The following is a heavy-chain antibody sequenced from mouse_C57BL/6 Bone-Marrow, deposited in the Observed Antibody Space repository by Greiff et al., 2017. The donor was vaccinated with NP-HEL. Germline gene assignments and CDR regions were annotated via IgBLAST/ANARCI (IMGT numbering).Heavy chain of an antibody. D-gene: IGHD1-1*01. V-gene: IGHV1-19*01. J-gene: IGHJ2*01. CDR1: GYTFTDYY. Sequence: EVKLQQSGPVLVKPGASVKMSCKASGYTFTDYYMNWVKQSHGKSLEWIGVINPYNGGTSYNQKFKGKATLTVDKSSSTAYMELNSLTSEDSAVYYCARNYYGTPYYFDYWGQGTTLTVSS. CDR2: INPYNGGT. CDR3: ARNYYGTPYYFDY.